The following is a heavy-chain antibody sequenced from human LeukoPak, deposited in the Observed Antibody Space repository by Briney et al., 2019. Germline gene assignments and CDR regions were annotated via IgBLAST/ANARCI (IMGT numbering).Heavy chain of an antibody. CDR3: AKRHYDILTGYNDY. CDR2: ISGSGSST. D-gene: IGHD3-9*01. CDR1: GFTFSNYA. Sequence: GGSLRLSCAASGFTFSNYAMTWVRQAPGKGLEWVSGISGSGSSTYYADSVKGRFTLSRDYPKNTLYLQMNSLRAEDTAVYYCAKRHYDILTGYNDYWGQGTLVTVSS. V-gene: IGHV3-23*01. J-gene: IGHJ4*02.